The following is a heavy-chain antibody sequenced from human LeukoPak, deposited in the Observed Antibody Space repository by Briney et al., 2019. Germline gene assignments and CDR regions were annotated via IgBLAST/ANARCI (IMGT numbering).Heavy chain of an antibody. Sequence: GGSLRLSCAASGFTFTTYSMNWIRQTPGEGLEWVSSISDSSSYIYYADSVKGRFTISRDNAKTSLYLQMNSLRAEDTAVYYCARDRLIYGDYGDAFDIWGQGTMVTVSS. J-gene: IGHJ3*02. CDR1: GFTFTTYS. CDR2: ISDSSSYI. V-gene: IGHV3-21*01. CDR3: ARDRLIYGDYGDAFDI. D-gene: IGHD4-17*01.